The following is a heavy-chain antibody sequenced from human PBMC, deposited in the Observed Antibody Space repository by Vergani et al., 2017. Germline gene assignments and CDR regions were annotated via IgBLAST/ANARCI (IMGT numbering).Heavy chain of an antibody. CDR2: IIPIFGTA. D-gene: IGHD2-2*01. CDR1: GGTFSSYA. Sequence: QVQLVQSGAEVKKPGSSVKVSCKASGGTFSSYAISWVRQAPGQGLEWMGRIIPIFGTANYAQKFQGRVTITADESTSTAYMELSSLRAEDTAVYYCAKDFTEVPAANWDAFDIWGQGTMVTVSS. J-gene: IGHJ3*02. CDR3: AKDFTEVPAANWDAFDI. V-gene: IGHV1-69*18.